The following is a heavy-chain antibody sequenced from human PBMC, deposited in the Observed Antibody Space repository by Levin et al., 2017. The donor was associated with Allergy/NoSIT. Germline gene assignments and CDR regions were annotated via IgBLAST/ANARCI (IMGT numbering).Heavy chain of an antibody. Sequence: GESLKISCAASGFTVSTHYMNWIRQAPGKGLEWVSVIYNDGRTFYADSVKGRDTISRDNFKNTLYLQMNSLGVEDTAVYYCARDQFLYGSASGGWFDPWGQGTLVTVSS. CDR1: GFTVSTHY. D-gene: IGHD6-19*01. J-gene: IGHJ5*02. CDR3: ARDQFLYGSASGGWFDP. V-gene: IGHV3-53*01. CDR2: IYNDGRT.